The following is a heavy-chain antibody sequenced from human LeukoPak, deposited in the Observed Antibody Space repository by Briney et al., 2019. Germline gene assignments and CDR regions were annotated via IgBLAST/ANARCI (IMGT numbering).Heavy chain of an antibody. D-gene: IGHD3-22*01. CDR1: GFTFSSYS. J-gene: IGHJ5*02. Sequence: PGRSLRLSCAASGFTFSSYSMHWVRQAPGKGLEWVSSISDSSSYIYYADSVKGRFTISRDNAKNSLYLRMNSLRAEDTAMYYCASPALGQVTMKPWGQGTLVTVSS. CDR3: ASPALGQVTMKP. V-gene: IGHV3-21*01. CDR2: ISDSSSYI.